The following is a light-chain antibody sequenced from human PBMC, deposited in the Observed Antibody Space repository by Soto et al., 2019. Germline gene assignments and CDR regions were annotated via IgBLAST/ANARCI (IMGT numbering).Light chain of an antibody. Sequence: DIQMTQSPSTLSASVGDRVTITCRASQSLSRWLAWYQQKPGNAPKLLIYDASILESGVPSRFSGNGSGTDFTLTIGSLQPDDFAVYYCQQYNSLSRTFGQGT. CDR3: QQYNSLSRT. J-gene: IGKJ1*01. V-gene: IGKV1-5*01. CDR2: DAS. CDR1: QSLSRW.